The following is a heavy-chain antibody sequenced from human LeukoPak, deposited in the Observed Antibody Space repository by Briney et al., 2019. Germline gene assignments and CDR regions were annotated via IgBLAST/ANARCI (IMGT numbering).Heavy chain of an antibody. CDR3: ARHVAAAARLDY. CDR1: GGSISSYY. Sequence: SETLSLTCTVSGGSISSYYWSWIRQPPGKGLEWIGYIYYSGSTSYNPSLKSRVTISVDTSKNQFSLKLSSVTAADTAVYYCARHVAAAARLDYWGQGTLVTVSS. D-gene: IGHD6-13*01. CDR2: IYYSGST. V-gene: IGHV4-59*08. J-gene: IGHJ4*02.